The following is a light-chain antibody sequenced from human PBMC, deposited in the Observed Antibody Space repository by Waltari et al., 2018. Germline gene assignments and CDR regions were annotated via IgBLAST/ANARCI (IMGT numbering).Light chain of an antibody. CDR3: QQYYRIPLS. Sequence: DIVVTQSPEVLSVSLGERATINCKSSQSVFYSSNHKNYVAWFQQKPGQRPRLLIYWASTRESGVPDRFSGSGSGTDFSLTIANLQAEDVAVYYCQQYYRIPLSFGGGTKVEIK. J-gene: IGKJ4*01. CDR2: WAS. CDR1: QSVFYSSNHKNY. V-gene: IGKV4-1*01.